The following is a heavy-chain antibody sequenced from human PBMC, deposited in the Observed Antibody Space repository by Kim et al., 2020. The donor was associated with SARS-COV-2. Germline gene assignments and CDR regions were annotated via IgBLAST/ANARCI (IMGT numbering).Heavy chain of an antibody. Sequence: GGSLRLSCAASGFTFSSYAMSWVRQAPGKGLEWVSAISGSGGSTYYADSAKGRFTISRDNSKNTLYLKMNSLRAEDTAVYYCAKDRGVTMTLRAFALWGQGTMVTV. CDR2: ISGSGGST. V-gene: IGHV3-23*01. D-gene: IGHD3-22*01. J-gene: IGHJ3*01. CDR1: GFTFSSYA. CDR3: AKDRGVTMTLRAFAL.